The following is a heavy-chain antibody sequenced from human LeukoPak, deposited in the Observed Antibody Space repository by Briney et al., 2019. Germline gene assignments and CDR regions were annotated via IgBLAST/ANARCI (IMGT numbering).Heavy chain of an antibody. Sequence: SETLSLTCTVSGGSISSSSYYWGWIRQPPGKGLEWIGSIYYSGSTYYNPSLKSRVTISVDTSKNQFSLKLSSVTAADTAVYYCAGLAPRRPFDPWGQGTLVTVSS. D-gene: IGHD6-6*01. V-gene: IGHV4-39*01. CDR3: AGLAPRRPFDP. CDR2: IYYSGST. J-gene: IGHJ5*02. CDR1: GGSISSSSYY.